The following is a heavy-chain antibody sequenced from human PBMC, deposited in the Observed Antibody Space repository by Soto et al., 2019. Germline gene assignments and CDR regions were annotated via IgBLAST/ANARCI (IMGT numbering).Heavy chain of an antibody. J-gene: IGHJ1*01. D-gene: IGHD2-15*01. CDR2: ISGSGGST. CDR3: AKDSPVGVPLLRDLHD. V-gene: IGHV3-23*01. Sequence: GGSLRLSCAASGFTFSNYGMSWVRQAPGKGLEWVSVISGSGGSTYYADSVKGRFTLSRDNSKNTVYLQMNSLRAEDTAVYYCAKDSPVGVPLLRDLHDWGQGTLVTVSS. CDR1: GFTFSNYG.